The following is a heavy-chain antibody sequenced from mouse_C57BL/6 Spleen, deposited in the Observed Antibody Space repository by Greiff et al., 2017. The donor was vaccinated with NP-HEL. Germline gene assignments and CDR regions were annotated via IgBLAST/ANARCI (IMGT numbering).Heavy chain of an antibody. J-gene: IGHJ1*03. CDR2: IWSGGST. Sequence: QVQLQQSGPGLVQPSQSLSITCTVSGFSLTSYGVHWVRQSPGKGLEWLGVIWSGGSTDYNAAFISRLSISKDNSKSQVFFKMNSLQADDTAIDYCARNHYYGNWYFDVWGTGTTVTVSS. D-gene: IGHD1-1*01. CDR3: ARNHYYGNWYFDV. V-gene: IGHV2-2*01. CDR1: GFSLTSYG.